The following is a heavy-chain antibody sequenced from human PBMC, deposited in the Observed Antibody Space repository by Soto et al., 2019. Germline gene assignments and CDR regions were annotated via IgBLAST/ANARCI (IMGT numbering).Heavy chain of an antibody. CDR2: MIPGSGNT. V-gene: IGHV1-8*01. Sequence: ASVKVSCKASGYTFTNYEISWVRQAPGQGLEWMGSMIPGSGNTDYAHKFQGRVTMTRDISITTAYTELSRPESDDTAIYYCARMESSGSLNWFDPWGQGTLVTVSS. CDR1: GYTFTNYE. D-gene: IGHD3-10*01. CDR3: ARMESSGSLNWFDP. J-gene: IGHJ5*02.